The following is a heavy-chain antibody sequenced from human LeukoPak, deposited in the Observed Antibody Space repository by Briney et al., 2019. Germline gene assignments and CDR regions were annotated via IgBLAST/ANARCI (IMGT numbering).Heavy chain of an antibody. CDR3: ARGPRRTYYYDSADLYYFGY. CDR1: GYSFTSYW. J-gene: IGHJ4*02. CDR2: IYPGDSDT. D-gene: IGHD3-22*01. Sequence: GESLKISCKGSGYSFTSYWIGWVRQMPGKGLEWMGIIYPGDSDTRYSPSFQGQVTISADKSISTAYLQWSSLKASDTAMYYCARGPRRTYYYDSADLYYFGYWGQGTLVTVSS. V-gene: IGHV5-51*01.